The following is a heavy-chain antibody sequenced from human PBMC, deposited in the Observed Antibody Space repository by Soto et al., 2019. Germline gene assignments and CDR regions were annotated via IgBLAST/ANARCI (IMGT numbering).Heavy chain of an antibody. Sequence: GASVNVYCKAAGYAFTIYGISWVRQAPGQGLEWMGWISAYNGNTKYVQKLQGRVTMTTDTSTSTAYMELRSLRSDDTAVYCCARDLAAGMIDYWGQGTLVTVSS. J-gene: IGHJ4*02. CDR3: ARDLAAGMIDY. CDR1: GYAFTIYG. V-gene: IGHV1-18*01. D-gene: IGHD6-13*01. CDR2: ISAYNGNT.